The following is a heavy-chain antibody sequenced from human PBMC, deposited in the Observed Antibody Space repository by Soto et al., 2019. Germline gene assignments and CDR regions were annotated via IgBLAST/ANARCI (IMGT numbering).Heavy chain of an antibody. V-gene: IGHV4-31*03. CDR2: IYYSGST. J-gene: IGHJ6*02. CDR1: GGSISSGGYY. CDR3: AASCVACGGFNYYGMDV. Sequence: QVQLQESGPGLVKPSQTLSLTCTVSGGSISSGGYYWSWIRQHPGKGLEWIGYIYYSGSTYYNPSLKSRATISVDTSKNQFSLKLSSVTAADTAVYYSAASCVACGGFNYYGMDVWGQGTTVTVSS. D-gene: IGHD5-12*01.